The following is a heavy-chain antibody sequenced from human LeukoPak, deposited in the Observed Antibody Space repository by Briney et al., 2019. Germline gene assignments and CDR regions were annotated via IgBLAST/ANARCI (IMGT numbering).Heavy chain of an antibody. CDR3: ARHLSQGDGTKRGFYY. J-gene: IGHJ4*02. Sequence: SETLSLTCTVSGGSISSRPYDWGWIRQPPGKGLEYIGSISYSGSTYYNLSLRSRVTISVDTSSNQFSLKLSSVTAADTAVYYCARHLSQGDGTKRGFYYWGQGTLVTVSS. V-gene: IGHV4-39*01. CDR2: ISYSGST. CDR1: GGSISSRPYD. D-gene: IGHD5-24*01.